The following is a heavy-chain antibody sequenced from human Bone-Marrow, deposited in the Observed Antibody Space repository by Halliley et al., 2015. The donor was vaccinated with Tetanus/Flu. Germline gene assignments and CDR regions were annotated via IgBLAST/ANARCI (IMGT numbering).Heavy chain of an antibody. CDR2: MHHNGYT. V-gene: IGHV4-4*02. Sequence: AGMHHNGYTTYSASLKSRATISIDKSRNQFSLRLTSMTAADTAIYYCARVTLELPTMGNWFDPWGLGTRVTVSS. J-gene: IGHJ5*02. CDR3: ARVTLELPTMGNWFDP. D-gene: IGHD1-7*01.